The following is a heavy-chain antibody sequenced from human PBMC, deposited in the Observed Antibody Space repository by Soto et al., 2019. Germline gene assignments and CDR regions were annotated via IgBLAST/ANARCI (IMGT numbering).Heavy chain of an antibody. CDR2: ISSSSSYI. V-gene: IGHV3-21*01. CDR3: ASSHSSSSPFTPDASDI. CDR1: GFTFSSYS. Sequence: GGSLRLSCAASGFTFSSYSMNWVRQAPGKGLEWVSSISSSSSYIYYADSVKGRFTISRDNAKNSLYLQMNSLRAEDTAVYYCASSHSSSSPFTPDASDIWGQGTMVTVSS. J-gene: IGHJ3*02. D-gene: IGHD6-6*01.